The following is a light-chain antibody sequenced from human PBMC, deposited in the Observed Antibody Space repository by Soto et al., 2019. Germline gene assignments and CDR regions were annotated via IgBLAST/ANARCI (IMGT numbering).Light chain of an antibody. V-gene: IGLV2-8*01. CDR2: EVT. J-gene: IGLJ1*01. CDR3: TSYVGSNIYV. CDR1: SSDVGGYNS. Sequence: QSALTQPPSASGSPGQSVTISCTGTSSDVGGYNSVSWYQQHPGKAPKLMIHEVTKRPSGVPDRFSGSKSGNTASLTVSGLQAEDEADYYCTSYVGSNIYVFGTGTKVTVL.